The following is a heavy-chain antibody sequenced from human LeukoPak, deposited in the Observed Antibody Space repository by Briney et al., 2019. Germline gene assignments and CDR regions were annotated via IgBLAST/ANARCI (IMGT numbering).Heavy chain of an antibody. D-gene: IGHD1-26*01. Sequence: SETLSLTCTVSGGSISSYYWSWIRQPPGKGLEWIGYIYYSGSTNYNPSLKSRVTISVDTSKNQFSLKLSAVTAADTAVYYCARSSLMVGATLFDYWGQGTLVTVSS. V-gene: IGHV4-59*08. CDR2: IYYSGST. J-gene: IGHJ4*02. CDR1: GGSISSYY. CDR3: ARSSLMVGATLFDY.